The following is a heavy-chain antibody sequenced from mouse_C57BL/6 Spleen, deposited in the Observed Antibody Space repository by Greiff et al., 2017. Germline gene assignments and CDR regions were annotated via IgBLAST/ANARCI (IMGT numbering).Heavy chain of an antibody. CDR2: IYPGSGNT. V-gene: IGHV1-76*01. D-gene: IGHD1-1*01. J-gene: IGHJ4*01. CDR3: ARGGITTRAMDY. Sequence: QVQLKQPGAELVKPGASVKVSCKASGYTFTDYYINWVKQRPGQGLGWIARIYPGSGNTYYNEKFKGKATLTAEKSSSTAYMQLSSLTSEDSAVYFCARGGITTRAMDYWGQGTSVTVSS. CDR1: GYTFTDYY.